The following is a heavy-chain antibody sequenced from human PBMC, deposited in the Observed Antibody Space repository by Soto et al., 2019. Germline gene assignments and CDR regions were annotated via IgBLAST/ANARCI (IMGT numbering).Heavy chain of an antibody. Sequence: QVQLQESGPGLVKPSQTLSLTCTVSGGSISSGGYYWSWIRQHPGKGLEWIGYIYYSGSTYYNPSLKSRVTISVDTSKNRFSLKLSSVTAAGTAVYYCGTGWQQLALDYWGQGTLVTVSS. J-gene: IGHJ4*02. CDR2: IYYSGST. CDR1: GGSISSGGYY. D-gene: IGHD6-13*01. V-gene: IGHV4-31*03. CDR3: GTGWQQLALDY.